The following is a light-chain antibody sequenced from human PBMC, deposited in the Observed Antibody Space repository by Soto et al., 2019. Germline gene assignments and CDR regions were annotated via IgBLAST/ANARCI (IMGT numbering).Light chain of an antibody. CDR2: AVN. Sequence: QSVLTQPRSVSGSPGQSVTISCTGTSSDVGDYNYVSWYQQHPGKAPKLLIHAVNMRPSGVPDRFSGFKSGNTASLTISGLQAEDEADYSCCSYASSYTWVFGGGTKLTVL. V-gene: IGLV2-11*01. CDR1: SSDVGDYNY. J-gene: IGLJ3*02. CDR3: CSYASSYTWV.